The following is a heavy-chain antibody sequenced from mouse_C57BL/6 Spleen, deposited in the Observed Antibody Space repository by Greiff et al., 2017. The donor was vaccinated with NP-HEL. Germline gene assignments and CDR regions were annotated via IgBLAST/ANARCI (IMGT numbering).Heavy chain of an antibody. CDR1: GYTFTSYW. CDR2: IDPSDSYT. V-gene: IGHV1-69*01. Sequence: QVQLQQPGAELVMPGASVKLSCMASGYTFTSYWMHWVKQRPGQGLEWIGEIDPSDSYTNYNQKFKGKSTLTVDKSSSTAYMQLSSLTSVDSAVDYCARYGYYTWFTYWGQGTLVTVSA. D-gene: IGHD2-3*01. CDR3: ARYGYYTWFTY. J-gene: IGHJ3*01.